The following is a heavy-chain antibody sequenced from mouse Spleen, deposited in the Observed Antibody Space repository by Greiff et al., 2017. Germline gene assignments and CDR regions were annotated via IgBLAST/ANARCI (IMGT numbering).Heavy chain of an antibody. J-gene: IGHJ2*01. CDR2: IWSGGST. D-gene: IGHD2-3*01. V-gene: IGHV2-2*01. CDR3: AREFADGYYFDY. Sequence: QQSPGKGLEWLGVIWSGGSTDYNAAFISRLSISKDNSKSQVFFKMNSLQADDTAIYYCAREFADGYYFDYWGQGTTLTVSS.